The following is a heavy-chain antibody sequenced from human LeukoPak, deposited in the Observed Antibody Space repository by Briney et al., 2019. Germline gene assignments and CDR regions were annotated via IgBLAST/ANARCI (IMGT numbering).Heavy chain of an antibody. Sequence: GGSLRLSCAASGFTFSSYGMHWVRQAPGKGLEWVAFIRYDGGNKYYADSVKGRFTISSDNSKNTLYLQMNSLRAEDTAVYYCAELGITMIGGVWGKGTTVTISS. V-gene: IGHV3-30*02. CDR1: GFTFSSYG. CDR3: AELGITMIGGV. J-gene: IGHJ6*04. D-gene: IGHD3-10*02. CDR2: IRYDGGNK.